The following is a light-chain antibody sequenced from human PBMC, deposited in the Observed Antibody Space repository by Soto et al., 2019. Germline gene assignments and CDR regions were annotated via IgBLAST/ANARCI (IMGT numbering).Light chain of an antibody. CDR2: EAS. J-gene: IGLJ2*01. Sequence: QSALTQPASVSGSPGQSITISCTGSISDIGTYNLVSWLQQHPGKAPKLMIYEASKRPSGVSNRFSGSKSGNTASLTISGLQAEDEADYYCCSYASSNTLVFGGGTKLTVL. V-gene: IGLV2-23*01. CDR3: CSYASSNTLV. CDR1: ISDIGTYNL.